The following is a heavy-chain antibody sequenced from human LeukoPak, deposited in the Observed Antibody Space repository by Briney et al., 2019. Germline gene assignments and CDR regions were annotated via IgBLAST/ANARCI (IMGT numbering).Heavy chain of an antibody. V-gene: IGHV4-59*08. CDR2: IYSSGIT. D-gene: IGHD4-17*01. CDR3: ARVPSEGTTVTTSYYFYY. Sequence: ETLSLTCTVSGSPISSYYWGWIRQPPGKGLEWIGYIYSSGITNYNPSLNSRVTISVDSSKNQFSLKLSSVTAADTGVYYCARVPSEGTTVTTSYYFYYWGQGTLVTVSS. J-gene: IGHJ4*02. CDR1: GSPISSYY.